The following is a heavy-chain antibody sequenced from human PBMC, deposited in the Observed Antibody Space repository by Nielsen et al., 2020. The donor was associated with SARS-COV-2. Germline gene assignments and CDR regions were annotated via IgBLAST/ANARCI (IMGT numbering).Heavy chain of an antibody. D-gene: IGHD1-14*01. Sequence: GESLKISCAASEFTFSSYSMNWVRQAPGKGLEWVSSISISSSSFYYTDSVGGRFTISRDNAKSSLYLQLTSLRAEDTAVYYCARAYHNYYYAMDVWGHGTTVTVSS. CDR1: EFTFSSYS. J-gene: IGHJ6*02. CDR2: ISISSSSF. V-gene: IGHV3-21*01. CDR3: ARAYHNYYYAMDV.